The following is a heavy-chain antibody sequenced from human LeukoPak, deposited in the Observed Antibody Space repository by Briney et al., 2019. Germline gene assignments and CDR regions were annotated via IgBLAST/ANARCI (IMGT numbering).Heavy chain of an antibody. Sequence: PGGSLRLSCAAYGFTFTNYWLTWLRQAPGKGLEWVANINQDGGTEYYVDSMKGRFTISRDNAKNLVYLQINSLRAEDTAVYFCARHTLWRFDYWGQGALVTVSS. CDR1: GFTFTNYW. V-gene: IGHV3-7*01. CDR3: ARHTLWRFDY. D-gene: IGHD1-1*01. J-gene: IGHJ4*02. CDR2: INQDGGTE.